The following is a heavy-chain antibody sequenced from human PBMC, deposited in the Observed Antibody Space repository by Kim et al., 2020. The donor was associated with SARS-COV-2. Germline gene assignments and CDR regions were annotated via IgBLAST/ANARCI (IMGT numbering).Heavy chain of an antibody. CDR1: GGSISSYY. V-gene: IGHV4-59*01. CDR2: IYYSGST. J-gene: IGHJ5*02. CDR3: AQGIAAATGRWFDP. Sequence: SETLSLTCTVSGGSISSYYWSWIRQPPGKGLEWIGYIYYSGSTNYNPSLKSRVTISVDTSKNQFSLKLSSVTAADTAVYYCAQGIAAATGRWFDPWGQGTLVTVSS. D-gene: IGHD6-13*01.